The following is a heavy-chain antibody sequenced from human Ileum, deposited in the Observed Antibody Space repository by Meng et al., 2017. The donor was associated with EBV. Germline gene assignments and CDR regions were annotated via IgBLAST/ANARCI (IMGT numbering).Heavy chain of an antibody. Sequence: APLRGSGEGLWTPPGPLSLAGAGAGDYFSRGDWWRWLRQPPGKGLEWIGEGNHDGATNYHPSIKSRVTISLDQSKNEVNLHLHSLTAAESAVYFCARSSPIVRGLDYWGQGTLVTVSS. V-gene: IGHV4-4*01. CDR1: GDYFSRGDW. J-gene: IGHJ4*02. CDR2: GNHDGAT. CDR3: ARSSPIVRGLDY. D-gene: IGHD3-10*01.